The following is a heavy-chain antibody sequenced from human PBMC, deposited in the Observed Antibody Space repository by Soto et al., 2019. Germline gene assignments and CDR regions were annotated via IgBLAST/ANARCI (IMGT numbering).Heavy chain of an antibody. Sequence: PSETLSLTCTVSGGSVSRGMFYWGWIRQPPGKGLEWIGSIYYNGNTYHNPSLKSRVTMSVDTSNNQFSLRMSSVTAADTSVYYCAKHPYNPLVRPFWHFDRWGRGTLVTVSS. J-gene: IGHJ2*01. D-gene: IGHD3-22*01. CDR2: IYYNGNT. CDR3: AKHPYNPLVRPFWHFDR. CDR1: GGSVSRGMFY. V-gene: IGHV4-39*01.